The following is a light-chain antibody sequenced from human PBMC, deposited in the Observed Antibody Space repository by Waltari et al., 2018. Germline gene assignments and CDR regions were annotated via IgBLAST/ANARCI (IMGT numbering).Light chain of an antibody. V-gene: IGKV1-39*01. CDR3: QQSDSTPVT. Sequence: DIQMTQSPSSLSASVGARVTIPCRVSQSISSYLNWYQQTPGKSPTLLIYTASTLHSGVPSTFSGSGSGTDFTLTISSLQPEDFVTYDCQQSDSTPVTFGQGTRLEIK. J-gene: IGKJ5*01. CDR1: QSISSY. CDR2: TAS.